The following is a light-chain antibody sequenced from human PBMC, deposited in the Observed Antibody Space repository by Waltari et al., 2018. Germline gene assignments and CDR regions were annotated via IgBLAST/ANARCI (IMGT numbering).Light chain of an antibody. V-gene: IGKV1-6*02. CDR2: RAS. Sequence: IQMTQAPSSLSASIGDTVTITCRASRDIANNLNWYQQQSGKAPKLLIYRASSLQSGVPSRFSGSGSGTDFSLTISSLQPEDFATYYCQQGYDFPCTFGRGTKVEIK. CDR3: QQGYDFPCT. CDR1: RDIANN. J-gene: IGKJ4*01.